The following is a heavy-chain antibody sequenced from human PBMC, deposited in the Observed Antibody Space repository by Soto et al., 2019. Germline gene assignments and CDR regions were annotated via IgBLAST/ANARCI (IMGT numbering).Heavy chain of an antibody. V-gene: IGHV4-59*12. CDR2: IYYSGST. J-gene: IGHJ6*02. CDR3: ARETYYYDSSGRLGRYYYYGMDV. CDR1: GCSIISYY. Sequence: SETLSLTCVVPGCSIISYYWSWIWQPPGKGLEWFGSIYYSGSTNYNPSLKSRVTISVDTSKNQFSLKLSSVTAADTAVYYCARETYYYDSSGRLGRYYYYGMDVWGQGTTVSVS. D-gene: IGHD3-22*01.